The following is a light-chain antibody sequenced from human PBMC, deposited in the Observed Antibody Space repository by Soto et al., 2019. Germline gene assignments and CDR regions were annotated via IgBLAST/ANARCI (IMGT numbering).Light chain of an antibody. CDR1: SGHSSYA. J-gene: IGLJ3*02. V-gene: IGLV4-69*01. CDR2: LNSDGSH. CDR3: QTWGTGIQV. Sequence: QLVLIQSPSASASLGASVKLTCTLSSGHSSYAIAWHQQQAEKGPRYLMKLNSDGSHSKGDGIPDRFSGSSSGAERYLTISSLQSEDEADYYCQTWGTGIQVFGGGTKVTVL.